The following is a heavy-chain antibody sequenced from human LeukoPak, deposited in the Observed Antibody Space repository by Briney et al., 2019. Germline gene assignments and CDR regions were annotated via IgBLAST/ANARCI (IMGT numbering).Heavy chain of an antibody. CDR3: ARGQGWGDY. CDR2: IYSGGST. V-gene: IGHV3-66*01. CDR1: GFMFSTSS. Sequence: GGSLRLSCAASGFMFSTSSMNWVRQAPGKGLEWVSVIYSGGSTYYADSVKGRFFISRDNSKNTLYLQMNSLRAEDTAVYYCARGQGWGDYWGQGTLVTVSS. J-gene: IGHJ4*02. D-gene: IGHD7-27*01.